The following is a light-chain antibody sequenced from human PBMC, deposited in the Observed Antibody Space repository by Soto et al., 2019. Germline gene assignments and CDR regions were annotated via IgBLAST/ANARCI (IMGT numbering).Light chain of an antibody. V-gene: IGLV2-14*01. CDR2: EVS. CDR1: SSDVGGYNY. Sequence: QSVLTQPASVSGSPGQSITISCTGTSSDVGGYNYVSWYQHHPGKAPQLMIYEVSNRPSGVSNRFSGSKSGNTASLTISGLQAEDEADYYCSSYTSSSTLGVFGGGTKVTVL. J-gene: IGLJ3*02. CDR3: SSYTSSSTLGV.